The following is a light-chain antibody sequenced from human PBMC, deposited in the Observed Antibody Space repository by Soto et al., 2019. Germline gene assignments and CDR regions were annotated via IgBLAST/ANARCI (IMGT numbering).Light chain of an antibody. CDR2: DAS. V-gene: IGKV3-15*01. CDR3: QQYNDWLWT. J-gene: IGKJ1*01. Sequence: EIVLTQPPATLSLSPGERATLSCRASQTVRNNLAWYQQRPGQAPRLLIYDASSRATGTPARFSGSGSGTEFTLTISSLQSEDFAVYYCQQYNDWLWTFGQGTKVDIK. CDR1: QTVRNN.